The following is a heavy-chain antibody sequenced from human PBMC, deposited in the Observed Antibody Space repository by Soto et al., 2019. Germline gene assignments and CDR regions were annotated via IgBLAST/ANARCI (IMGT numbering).Heavy chain of an antibody. CDR2: IWYDGSNK. Sequence: PGGSLRLSCAASGFTFSSYGMHWVRQAPGKGLEWVAVIWYDGSNKYYADSVKGRFTISRDNSKNTLYLQMNSLRAEDTAVYYCARDVDYYDSSGYYYYYYGMDVWGQGTTVTVSS. J-gene: IGHJ6*02. CDR1: GFTFSSYG. V-gene: IGHV3-33*08. CDR3: ARDVDYYDSSGYYYYYYGMDV. D-gene: IGHD3-22*01.